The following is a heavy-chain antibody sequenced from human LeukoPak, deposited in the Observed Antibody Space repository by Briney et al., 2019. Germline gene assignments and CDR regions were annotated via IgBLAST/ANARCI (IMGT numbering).Heavy chain of an antibody. V-gene: IGHV4-34*01. D-gene: IGHD2-2*01. CDR3: ARVDGYCSSTSCYGGTRFDY. J-gene: IGHJ4*02. CDR1: GGSFSGYY. CDR2: INHSGST. Sequence: PSETLSLTCAVYGGSFSGYYWSWIRQPPRKGLEWIGEINHSGSTNYNPSLKSRVTISVDTSKNQFSLKLSSVTAADTAVYYCARVDGYCSSTSCYGGTRFDYWGQGTLVTVSS.